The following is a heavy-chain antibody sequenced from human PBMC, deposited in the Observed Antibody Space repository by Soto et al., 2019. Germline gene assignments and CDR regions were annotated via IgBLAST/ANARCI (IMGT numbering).Heavy chain of an antibody. Sequence: GGSLRLSCAASGFTFSSYAMSWVRQAPGKGLEWVSAISGSGGSTYYADSVKGRFTISRDNSKNTLYLQMNSLRAEDTAVYYCAKDLDDYDFWSGSANWGQGTLVTVSS. J-gene: IGHJ4*02. CDR3: AKDLDDYDFWSGSAN. V-gene: IGHV3-23*01. D-gene: IGHD3-3*01. CDR1: GFTFSSYA. CDR2: ISGSGGST.